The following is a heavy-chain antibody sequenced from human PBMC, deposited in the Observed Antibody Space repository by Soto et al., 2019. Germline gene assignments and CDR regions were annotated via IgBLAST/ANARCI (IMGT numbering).Heavy chain of an antibody. V-gene: IGHV3-66*01. D-gene: IGHD3-16*01. J-gene: IGHJ4*02. CDR1: GFTVGANY. Sequence: EVQLVESGGGLVQPGGSLRLSCAGSGFTVGANYMSWVRQAPGKGLGWVSTIYSGDSASYADSVRGSFTISKDTSKNTLDLHINSLRAEDTAVYYCVLKPGESFDHWGQGTLVTVSS. CDR2: IYSGDSA. CDR3: VLKPGESFDH.